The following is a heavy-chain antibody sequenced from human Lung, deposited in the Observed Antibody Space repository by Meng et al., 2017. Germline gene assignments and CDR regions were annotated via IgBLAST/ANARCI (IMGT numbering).Heavy chain of an antibody. CDR1: CGSSIDNY. CDR3: ARGPTTMAHDFDY. Sequence: QLELQRGGAGLVEPSETLALTCVVSCGSSIDNYWSWIRQPAGKGLEWIGEIIHSRSTNYSPSLESRATISVDTSQNNLSLKLSSVTAADSAVYYCARGPTTMAHDFDYWGQGTLVTVSS. D-gene: IGHD4-11*01. J-gene: IGHJ4*02. V-gene: IGHV4-34*01. CDR2: IIHSRST.